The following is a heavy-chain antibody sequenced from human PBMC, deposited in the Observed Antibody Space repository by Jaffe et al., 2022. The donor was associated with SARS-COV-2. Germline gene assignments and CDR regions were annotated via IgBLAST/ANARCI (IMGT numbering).Heavy chain of an antibody. J-gene: IGHJ4*02. CDR1: GYTFTSYG. Sequence: QVQLVQSGAEVKKPGASVKVSCKASGYTFTSYGISWVRQAPGQGLEWMGWISAYNGNTNYAQKLQGRVTMTTDTSTSTAYMELRSLRSDDTAVYYCARETYYDSSGYPPEHFDYWGQGTLVTVSS. CDR3: ARETYYDSSGYPPEHFDY. D-gene: IGHD3-22*01. CDR2: ISAYNGNT. V-gene: IGHV1-18*01.